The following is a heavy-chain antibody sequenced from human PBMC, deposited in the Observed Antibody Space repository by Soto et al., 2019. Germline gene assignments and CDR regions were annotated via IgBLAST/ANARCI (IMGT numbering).Heavy chain of an antibody. D-gene: IGHD6-13*01. Sequence: QVQLVQSGVEVKKPGASVKVSCTASGYTFTDYRMIWVRQAPAQGPAWMGIINPIGGSTNYAPNFQGRVTLTSASFTSTVSMELSNLRSDDTAVYYCARTAGRLANWCDPWGQGTLVTVSS. CDR1: GYTFTDYR. V-gene: IGHV1-46*01. CDR3: ARTAGRLANWCDP. J-gene: IGHJ5*02. CDR2: INPIGGST.